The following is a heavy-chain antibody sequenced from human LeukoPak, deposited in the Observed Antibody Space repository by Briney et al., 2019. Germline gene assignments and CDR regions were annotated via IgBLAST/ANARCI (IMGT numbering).Heavy chain of an antibody. CDR3: ARDGYCGGDCYSDY. CDR1: GLSISDYY. D-gene: IGHD2-21*02. Sequence: PGGSLRLSCAASGLSISDYYMSWVRQAPGKGLEWVSVIYSGGSTYYADSVKGRFTISRDNSKNTLYLQMNSLRAEDTAVYYCARDGYCGGDCYSDYWGQGTLVTVSS. J-gene: IGHJ4*02. V-gene: IGHV3-66*01. CDR2: IYSGGST.